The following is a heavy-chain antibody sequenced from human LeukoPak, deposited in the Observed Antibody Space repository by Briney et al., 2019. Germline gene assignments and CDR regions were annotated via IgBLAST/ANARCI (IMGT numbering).Heavy chain of an antibody. CDR2: INHSGST. CDR1: GGSFSGYY. J-gene: IGHJ3*02. V-gene: IGHV4-34*01. CDR3: ARDGLALGYCSGGSCDAFDI. Sequence: SETLSLTCAVYGGSFSGYYWRWIRQPPGKGLEWIGEINHSGSTNYNPSLKSRVTISVDTSKNQFSLKLSSVTAADTAVYYCARDGLALGYCSGGSCDAFDIWDQGTMVTVSS. D-gene: IGHD2-15*01.